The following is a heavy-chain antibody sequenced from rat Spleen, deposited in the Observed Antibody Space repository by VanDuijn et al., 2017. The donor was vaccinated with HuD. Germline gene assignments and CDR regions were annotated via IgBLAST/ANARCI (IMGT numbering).Heavy chain of an antibody. CDR2: ITYDGSGT. J-gene: IGHJ3*01. V-gene: IGHV5-7*01. D-gene: IGHD2-2*01. CDR3: ARPSYGYPFAY. CDR1: GFTFSDYY. Sequence: EVQLVESDGGLVQPGRSLKLSCAASGFTFSDYYMAWVRQAPKKGLEWVATITYDGSGTYYRDSVKGRFTFSRDNAKNTLYLQMDSLRSEDTATYYCARPSYGYPFAYWGQGTLVTVSS.